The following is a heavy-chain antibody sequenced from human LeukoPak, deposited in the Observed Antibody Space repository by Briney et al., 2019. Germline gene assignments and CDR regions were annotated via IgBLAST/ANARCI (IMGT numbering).Heavy chain of an antibody. CDR1: GFTFRNYV. Sequence: GGSLRLSWAASGFTFRNYVIHWVRQAPGKGLEWVAVTSSDLNVKLYADSVKGRFTISRDNSRSTLYLQMNSLRPEDTAIYYCAREGYYGSGSPPSLYFDYWGRGTLVTVSS. J-gene: IGHJ4*02. CDR2: TSSDLNVK. D-gene: IGHD3-10*01. CDR3: AREGYYGSGSPPSLYFDY. V-gene: IGHV3-30-3*01.